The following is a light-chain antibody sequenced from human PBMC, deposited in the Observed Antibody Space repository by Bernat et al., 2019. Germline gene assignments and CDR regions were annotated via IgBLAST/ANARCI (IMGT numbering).Light chain of an antibody. CDR1: QGISSS. V-gene: IGKV1-9*01. CDR3: QQLCSSPWT. Sequence: DIQLTQSPSFLSASVGDRVTITCRASQGISSSLAWYQHKPGKAPKLLIYAASILQSGVPSRFSGSGSETEFTLTISSLQPEDFATYSCQQLCSSPWTFGQGTKVVFK. CDR2: AAS. J-gene: IGKJ1*01.